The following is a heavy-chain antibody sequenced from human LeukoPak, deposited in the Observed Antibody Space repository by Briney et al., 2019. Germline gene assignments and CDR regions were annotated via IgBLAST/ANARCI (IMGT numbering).Heavy chain of an antibody. J-gene: IGHJ4*02. CDR2: ISYDGSNK. D-gene: IGHD3-10*01. Sequence: GGSLRLSCAASGFTFSSYGMHGVRQAPGKGLEWVAVISYDGSNKYYADSVRGRFTISRDNSKNTLYLQMNSLRAEDTAVYYCARDQEYDGSGSLVDYWGQGTLVTVSS. V-gene: IGHV3-30*03. CDR1: GFTFSSYG. CDR3: ARDQEYDGSGSLVDY.